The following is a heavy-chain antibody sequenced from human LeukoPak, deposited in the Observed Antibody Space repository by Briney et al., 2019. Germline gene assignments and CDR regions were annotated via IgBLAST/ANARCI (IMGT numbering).Heavy chain of an antibody. J-gene: IGHJ4*02. Sequence: SETLSLTCAVSGYSISSGYYWGWIRQPPGKGLKWIGTIYHSGSTYYNPSLKSRVTISVDTSKNQFSLKLSSVTAADTAVYYCARGEYSSGWYIDYWGQGTLVTVSS. CDR1: GYSISSGYY. CDR3: ARGEYSSGWYIDY. CDR2: IYHSGST. D-gene: IGHD6-19*01. V-gene: IGHV4-38-2*01.